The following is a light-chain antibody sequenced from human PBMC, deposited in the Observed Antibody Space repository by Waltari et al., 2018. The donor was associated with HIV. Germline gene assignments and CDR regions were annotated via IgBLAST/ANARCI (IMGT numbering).Light chain of an antibody. J-gene: IGKJ4*01. V-gene: IGKV3-11*01. CDR1: QTVSSY. CDR2: DAS. Sequence: IVLTQSPDTLSLFPGERATLSCRPSQTVSSYLAWYQQKPGQAPRLLIYDASNRATGIPARFSGSGSGTDFTLTISSLEPEDFAIYYCQQRSSWPLTFGGGTKVEI. CDR3: QQRSSWPLT.